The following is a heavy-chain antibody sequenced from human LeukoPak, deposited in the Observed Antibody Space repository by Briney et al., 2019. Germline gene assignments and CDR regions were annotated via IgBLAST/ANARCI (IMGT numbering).Heavy chain of an antibody. CDR1: GFTFSSYG. CDR3: ARDPSLLPGLVRFYFDY. CDR2: IWYDGSNR. D-gene: IGHD6-19*01. J-gene: IGHJ4*02. Sequence: PGGSLRLSCAASGFTFSSYGMHWVRQAPGKGLEWVAVIWYDGSNRYYADSVKGRFTISRDNSKNTLYLQMNSLRAEDTAVYYCARDPSLLPGLVRFYFDYWGQGTLVTVSS. V-gene: IGHV3-33*01.